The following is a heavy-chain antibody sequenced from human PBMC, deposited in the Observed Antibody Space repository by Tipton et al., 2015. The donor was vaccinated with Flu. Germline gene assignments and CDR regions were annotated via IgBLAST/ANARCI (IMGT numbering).Heavy chain of an antibody. V-gene: IGHV4-34*01. D-gene: IGHD3-22*01. CDR3: ARIFGKFTYYDRSGPGDY. CDR1: GGSFSGYY. J-gene: IGHJ4*02. Sequence: LRLSCAVYGGSFSGYYWSWIRQPPGKGLEWIGEINHSGSTNYNPSLKSRVTISVDTSKNQFSLKLSSVTAADTAVYYRARIFGKFTYYDRSGPGDYWGQGTLVTVSS. CDR2: INHSGST.